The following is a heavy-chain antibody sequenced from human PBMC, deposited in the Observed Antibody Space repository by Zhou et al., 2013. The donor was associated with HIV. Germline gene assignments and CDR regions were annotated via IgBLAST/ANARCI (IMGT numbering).Heavy chain of an antibody. V-gene: IGHV1-18*01. CDR3: ARALSATWIGGGFFYMDV. CDR1: GYTLTGFG. J-gene: IGHJ6*03. Sequence: QVQLVQSGAEVKRPGASVKVSCKASGYTLTGFGVSWVRQAPGQGLEWMGWISSYRGHTNYAQKLQGRVSVTTDTSTNTAYMELRSLRSDDTAVYYCARALSATWIGGGFFYMDVWGKGTTVHRLL. D-gene: IGHD6-25*01. CDR2: ISSYRGHT.